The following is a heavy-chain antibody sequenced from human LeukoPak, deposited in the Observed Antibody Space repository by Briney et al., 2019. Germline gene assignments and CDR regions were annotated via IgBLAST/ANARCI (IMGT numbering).Heavy chain of an antibody. V-gene: IGHV3-30*03. CDR2: ISYNGTEA. CDR3: ARSIWSSSPSAPSDH. CDR1: GFSFGRYG. D-gene: IGHD2-2*01. J-gene: IGHJ4*02. Sequence: GGCLRLSCVAAGFSFGRYGMQWVRQAPGRGPEWVGLISYNGTEAYYAASVKGRFTVSRDNSKSTLYLQMSSLRGEDTALYYCARSIWSSSPSAPSDHWGQGTLVPVTS.